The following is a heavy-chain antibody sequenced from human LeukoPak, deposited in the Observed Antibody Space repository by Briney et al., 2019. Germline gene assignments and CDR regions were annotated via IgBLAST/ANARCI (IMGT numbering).Heavy chain of an antibody. CDR2: ISGSGGST. D-gene: IGHD6-13*01. CDR3: AKDMGHSIAAAANPYPDY. J-gene: IGHJ4*02. CDR1: GFTFSSYP. V-gene: IGHV3-23*01. Sequence: PGGSLRLSCAASGFTFSSYPMSWVRQAPGKGLEWVSAISGSGGSTYYADSVKGRFTISRDNSKNTLYLQMNSLRAEDTALYYCAKDMGHSIAAAANPYPDYWGQGTLVTVSS.